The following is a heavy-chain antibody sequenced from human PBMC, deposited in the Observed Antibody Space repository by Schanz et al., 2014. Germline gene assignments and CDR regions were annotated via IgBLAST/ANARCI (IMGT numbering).Heavy chain of an antibody. CDR3: ARDSRPNFDFLTAYYSIDY. CDR2: IDGKSTTV. V-gene: IGHV3-48*01. Sequence: EVHLVESGGGLVKRGGSLRLSCAASGFTFSTYAMSWVRQAPGKGLEWLSYIDGKSTTVYYADSVKGRFTVSRDNARNSLYLHMNTLGAEDTAVYYCARDSRPNFDFLTAYYSIDYWGQGTLVTVSS. D-gene: IGHD3-9*01. CDR1: GFTFSTYA. J-gene: IGHJ4*02.